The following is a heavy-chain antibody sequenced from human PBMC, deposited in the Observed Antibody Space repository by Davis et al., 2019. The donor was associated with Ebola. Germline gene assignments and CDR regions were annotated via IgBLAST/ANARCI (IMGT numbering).Heavy chain of an antibody. Sequence: PGGSLRLSCAASGFTFSDYYMSWIRQAPGKGLEWVSYISSSGSTIYYADSVKGRFTISRDNAKNSLYLQMNSLRAEDTAVYYCARDPGTRKWGSGFYSGYDSLFYYYGMDVWGQGTTVTVSS. V-gene: IGHV3-11*01. J-gene: IGHJ6*02. D-gene: IGHD5-12*01. CDR1: GFTFSDYY. CDR3: ARDPGTRKWGSGFYSGYDSLFYYYGMDV. CDR2: ISSSGSTI.